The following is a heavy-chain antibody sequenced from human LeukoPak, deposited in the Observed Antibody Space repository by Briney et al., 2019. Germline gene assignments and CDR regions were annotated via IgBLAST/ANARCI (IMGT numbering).Heavy chain of an antibody. CDR2: ISSSGGST. CDR3: AKNEGVMVRGVIITWYFDY. Sequence: GGSLRLSCAASGFTFSSYAMSWVRQAPGKGLEWVSAISSSGGSTYYADSVKGRFTISRDNSKNTLYLQMNSLRAEDTAVYYCAKNEGVMVRGVIITWYFDYWGQGTLVTVSS. D-gene: IGHD3-10*01. CDR1: GFTFSSYA. J-gene: IGHJ4*02. V-gene: IGHV3-23*01.